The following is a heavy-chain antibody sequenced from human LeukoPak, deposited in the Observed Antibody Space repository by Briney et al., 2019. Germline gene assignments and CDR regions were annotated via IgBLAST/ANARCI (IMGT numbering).Heavy chain of an antibody. V-gene: IGHV4-59*01. CDR3: ARRRGDYRGKPFDY. Sequence: SETLSLTCTVSGGSISGYYWSWIRQPPGKGLEWIGYIYYSGSTNYNPSLKSRVTISVDTSKNQFSLKLSSVTAADTAVYYCARRRGDYRGKPFDYWGQGTLVTVSS. J-gene: IGHJ4*02. CDR2: IYYSGST. CDR1: GGSISGYY. D-gene: IGHD4-17*01.